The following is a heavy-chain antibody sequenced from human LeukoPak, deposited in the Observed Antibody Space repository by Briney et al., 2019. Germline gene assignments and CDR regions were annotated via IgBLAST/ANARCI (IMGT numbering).Heavy chain of an antibody. CDR1: GFTFSDYY. D-gene: IGHD3-10*01. CDR3: ARAVVHWLDP. CDR2: SSSSGSTI. J-gene: IGHJ5*02. V-gene: IGHV3-11*04. Sequence: GGSLRLSCAASGFTFSDYYMSWTRQAPGKGLEWIAYSSSSGSTIYYADSVKGRFTISRDNAKNSLFLQVNSLRGEDTAVYYCARAVVHWLDPWGQGTLVSVSS.